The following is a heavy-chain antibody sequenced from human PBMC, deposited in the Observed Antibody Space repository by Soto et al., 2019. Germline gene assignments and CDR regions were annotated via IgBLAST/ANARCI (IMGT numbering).Heavy chain of an antibody. CDR2: IIPIFGTA. D-gene: IGHD2-2*01. CDR1: GGTFSSYA. J-gene: IGHJ5*02. CDR3: ARGGGVPAARYGWFQP. Sequence: GASVKVSCKASGGTFSSYAISWVRQARGQGLEWMGGIIPIFGTANYAQKFQGRVTITADESTSTAYMELSSLRSEDTAVYYCARGGGVPAARYGWFQPWGQGTLVNVSS. V-gene: IGHV1-69*13.